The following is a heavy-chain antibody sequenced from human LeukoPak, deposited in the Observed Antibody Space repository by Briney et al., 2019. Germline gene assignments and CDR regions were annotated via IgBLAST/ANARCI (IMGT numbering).Heavy chain of an antibody. V-gene: IGHV1-2*02. CDR1: GYTFTAYY. CDR3: ARGLSGSGSYYDYGMDV. J-gene: IGHJ6*02. D-gene: IGHD3-10*01. Sequence: ASVTVSCKTSGYTFTAYYMHWVRQAPGQGLEWMGWINPNSGGTNYAQKFQGRVTMTRDTSITTAYMELSRLRSDDTAVYYCARGLSGSGSYYDYGMDVWGQGTTVTVSS. CDR2: INPNSGGT.